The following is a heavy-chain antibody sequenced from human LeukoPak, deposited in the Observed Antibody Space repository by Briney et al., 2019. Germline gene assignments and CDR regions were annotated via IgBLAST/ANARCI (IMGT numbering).Heavy chain of an antibody. V-gene: IGHV4-61*02. Sequence: SETLSLTCTVSGGSISSGGYYWSWIRQPAGKGLEWIGRIYTSGSTNYNPSLKSRVTISVDTSKNQFSLKLSSVTAADTAVYYCARARDAWAVAGSIDYWGQGTLVTVSS. J-gene: IGHJ4*02. CDR3: ARARDAWAVAGSIDY. D-gene: IGHD6-19*01. CDR2: IYTSGST. CDR1: GGSISSGGYY.